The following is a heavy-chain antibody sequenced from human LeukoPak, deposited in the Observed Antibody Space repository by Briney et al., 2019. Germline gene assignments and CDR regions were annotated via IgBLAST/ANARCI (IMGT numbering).Heavy chain of an antibody. CDR3: AKGLYSSGWSDFDY. Sequence: GGSLRLSCVGSGFTFRSHAMSWVRQAPEKGLEFVSGIYENGGTTYYADSVKGRFSISRDNPKNTLYLQMNSLRAEDTAVYYCAKGLYSSGWSDFDYWGQGTLVTVSS. CDR1: GFTFRSHA. CDR2: IYENGGTT. J-gene: IGHJ4*02. D-gene: IGHD6-19*01. V-gene: IGHV3-23*01.